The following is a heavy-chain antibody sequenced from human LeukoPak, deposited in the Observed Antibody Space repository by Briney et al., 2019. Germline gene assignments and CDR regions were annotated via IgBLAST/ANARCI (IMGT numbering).Heavy chain of an antibody. CDR1: GGTFSSYA. D-gene: IGHD4-23*01. J-gene: IGHJ4*02. CDR3: ARDPGPYGGNSD. Sequence: ASVKVSCKASGGTFSSYAISWVRQAPGQGLEWMGRIIPILGIANYAQKFQGRVTITADKSTSTAYMELSSLRSEDTAVYYCARDPGPYGGNSDWGQGTLVTVSS. CDR2: IIPILGIA. V-gene: IGHV1-69*04.